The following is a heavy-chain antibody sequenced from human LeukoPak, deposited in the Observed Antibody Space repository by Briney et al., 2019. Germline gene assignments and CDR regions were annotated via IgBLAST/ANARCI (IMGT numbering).Heavy chain of an antibody. D-gene: IGHD6-25*01. CDR2: IYPDDSDT. CDR3: ARLLTQGRLNYYYYMDV. J-gene: IGHJ6*03. CDR1: GHNFTSQW. V-gene: IGHV5-51*01. Sequence: GESLKISCKGSGHNFTSQWIAWVRQMPGKGLEWMGIIYPDDSDTRVSPSFQGQVTLSADKSINTAYLQWSSLKASDSAMYFCARLLTQGRLNYYYYMDVWGEGTTVTVSS.